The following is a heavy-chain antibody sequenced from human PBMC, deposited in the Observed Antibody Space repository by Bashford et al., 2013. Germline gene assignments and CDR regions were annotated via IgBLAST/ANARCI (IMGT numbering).Heavy chain of an antibody. J-gene: IGHJ3*01. Sequence: GSLRLSCAASGFTFSDYALSWVRQAPGKGLEWIGFIRTRLNGGTTEYAASVKGRFTISRDDSSGVAYLQMNSLKTEDTAVYFCTRVSGLLTNHGAFDVWGQGTMVTVSS. CDR2: IRTRLNGGTT. CDR3: TRVSGLLTNHGAFDV. D-gene: IGHD1-1*01. V-gene: IGHV3-49*04. CDR1: GFTFSDYA.